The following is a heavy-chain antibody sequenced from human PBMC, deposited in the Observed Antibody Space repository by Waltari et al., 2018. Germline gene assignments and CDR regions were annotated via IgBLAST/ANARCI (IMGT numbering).Heavy chain of an antibody. Sequence: QLQLQESGPGLVKPSETLSLTCTVSGGSISSSSYYWGWIRQPPGKGLEWIGSIYYSGSTYYNPSLKSRVTISVDTSKNQFSLKLSSVTAADTALYYCASEGPHSRYYYYYGMDVWGQGTTVTVSS. J-gene: IGHJ6*02. V-gene: IGHV4-39*01. CDR1: GGSISSSSYY. D-gene: IGHD2-21*01. CDR3: ASEGPHSRYYYYYGMDV. CDR2: IYYSGST.